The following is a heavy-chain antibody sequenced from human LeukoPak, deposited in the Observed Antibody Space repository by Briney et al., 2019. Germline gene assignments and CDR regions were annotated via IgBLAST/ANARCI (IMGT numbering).Heavy chain of an antibody. Sequence: GGSLRLSCVASGFTFSSYAMHWVRQTPGKGLEYVSGINSNGGSTHYANSVKGRFTISRDNSKNTLYLQMNSLRAEDTAVYYCAKIRGYSGYKAPDYWGQGTLVTVSS. D-gene: IGHD5-12*01. CDR1: GFTFSSYA. CDR3: AKIRGYSGYKAPDY. CDR2: INSNGGST. V-gene: IGHV3-64*01. J-gene: IGHJ4*02.